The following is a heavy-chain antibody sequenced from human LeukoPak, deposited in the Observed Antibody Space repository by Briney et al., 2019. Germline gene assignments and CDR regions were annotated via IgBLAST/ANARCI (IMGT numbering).Heavy chain of an antibody. CDR3: ARVRWYYYDSSGQHDY. D-gene: IGHD3-22*01. V-gene: IGHV4-34*01. Sequence: KPSETLSLTCAVYGGSFSGYYWSWIRQPPGKGLEWIGEINHSGSTNYNPSLKRRVTISVDTSKNQFSLKLSSVTAADTAVYYCARVRWYYYDSSGQHDYWGQGTLVTVSS. CDR2: INHSGST. J-gene: IGHJ4*02. CDR1: GGSFSGYY.